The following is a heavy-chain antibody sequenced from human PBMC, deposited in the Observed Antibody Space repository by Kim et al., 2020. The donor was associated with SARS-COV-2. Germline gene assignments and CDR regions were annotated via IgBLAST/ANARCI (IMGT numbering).Heavy chain of an antibody. V-gene: IGHV4-31*03. Sequence: SETLSLTCTVSGGSISSGGYYWSWIRQHPGKGLEWIGYIYYSGSTYYNPSLKSRVTISVDTSKNQFSLKLSSVTAADTAVYYCARDRNMATRVSYYYGMDVWGQGTTVTVSS. CDR1: GGSISSGGYY. CDR3: ARDRNMATRVSYYYGMDV. J-gene: IGHJ6*02. D-gene: IGHD5-12*01. CDR2: IYYSGST.